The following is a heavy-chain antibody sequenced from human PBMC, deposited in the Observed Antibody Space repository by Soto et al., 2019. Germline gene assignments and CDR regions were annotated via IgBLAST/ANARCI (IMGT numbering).Heavy chain of an antibody. Sequence: ASGKVSCKASGYTFTSYGISWVRQAPGQGLEWMGWISAYNGNTNYAQKLQGRVTMTTDTSTSTAYMELRSLRSDDTAVYYCARIGYCSGGSCYSVLGYWGQGTLVTVSS. D-gene: IGHD2-15*01. CDR1: GYTFTSYG. J-gene: IGHJ4*02. V-gene: IGHV1-18*01. CDR2: ISAYNGNT. CDR3: ARIGYCSGGSCYSVLGY.